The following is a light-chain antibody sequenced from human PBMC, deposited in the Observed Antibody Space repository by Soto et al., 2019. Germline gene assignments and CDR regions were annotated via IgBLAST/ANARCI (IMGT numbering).Light chain of an antibody. CDR2: AAS. V-gene: IGKV1-27*01. Sequence: DIQMPQSPSSLSASVGDRVTITCRARQGISNYLAWYQQKPGKVPSLLIYAASTLQSGVPSRFSGSGSVTDFTLTISSLQPEDVATYYCQKYNGAPRAVGQGTKVEI. CDR3: QKYNGAPRA. J-gene: IGKJ1*01. CDR1: QGISNY.